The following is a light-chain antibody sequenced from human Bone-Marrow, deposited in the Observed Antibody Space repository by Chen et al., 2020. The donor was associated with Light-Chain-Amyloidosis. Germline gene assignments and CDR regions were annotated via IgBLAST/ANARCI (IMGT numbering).Light chain of an antibody. CDR3: QVWDRSSDRPV. Sequence: SYVLTQPSSVSVAPGQTATIACGGNNIGSTSVHWYQQTPGQAPLLVGYDDSDRPSGVPGRLARANAGNTATLTIIRVEAWDEADYYCQVWDRSSDRPVFGGGTKLTVL. CDR2: DDS. CDR1: NIGSTS. V-gene: IGLV3-21*02. J-gene: IGLJ3*02.